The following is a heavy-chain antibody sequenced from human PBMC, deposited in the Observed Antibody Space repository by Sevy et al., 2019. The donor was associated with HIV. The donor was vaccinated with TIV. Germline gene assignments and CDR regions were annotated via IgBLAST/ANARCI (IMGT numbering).Heavy chain of an antibody. D-gene: IGHD4-17*01. Sequence: GGSLRLSCAASGFIFSRYEMNWVRQAPGKGLEWVSYISHSGGAINYADSVKGRFTVPRDNAKNSLYLQMDSLRAEDTAVYYCARDLPPSATTVAHFDYWGQGTLVTVSS. CDR1: GFIFSRYE. CDR3: ARDLPPSATTVAHFDY. V-gene: IGHV3-48*03. J-gene: IGHJ4*02. CDR2: ISHSGGAI.